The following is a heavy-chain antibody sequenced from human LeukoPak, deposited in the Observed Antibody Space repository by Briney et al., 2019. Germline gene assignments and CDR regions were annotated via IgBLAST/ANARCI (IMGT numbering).Heavy chain of an antibody. CDR2: ISSGSSYI. D-gene: IGHD4-17*01. J-gene: IGHJ4*02. CDR3: ARDWRVTVTELDY. CDR1: GFTLSSYE. Sequence: GGSLRLSCTVSGFTLSSYEMSWIRQAPGKGLEWVSSISSGSSYIYYADSVKGRFTISRDNVKNSLYLQMNSLRAEDTAVYYCARDWRVTVTELDYWGQGTLVTVSS. V-gene: IGHV3-21*06.